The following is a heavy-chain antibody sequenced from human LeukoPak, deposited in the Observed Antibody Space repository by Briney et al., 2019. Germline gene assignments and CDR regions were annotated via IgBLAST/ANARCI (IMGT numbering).Heavy chain of an antibody. CDR1: GYTFTSYA. J-gene: IGHJ4*02. CDR2: INAGNGNT. D-gene: IGHD4-17*01. Sequence: VASVKVSCKASGYTFTSYAMHWVRQAPGQRLEWMGWINAGNGNTEYSQKFQGRVTITADESTSTAYMELSSLRSEDTAVYYCARGLTVTTDRDYWGQGTLVTVSS. V-gene: IGHV1-3*01. CDR3: ARGLTVTTDRDY.